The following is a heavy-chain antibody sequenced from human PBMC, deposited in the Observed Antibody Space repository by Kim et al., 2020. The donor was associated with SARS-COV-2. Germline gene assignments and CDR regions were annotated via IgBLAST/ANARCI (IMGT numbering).Heavy chain of an antibody. J-gene: IGHJ4*02. CDR1: GFTFSTYS. D-gene: IGHD3-10*01. CDR2: ISSSSSYI. V-gene: IGHV3-21*01. CDR3: ARGLFASGSYFHAADY. Sequence: GGSLRLSCAASGFTFSTYSMNWVRQAPGKGLEWVSSISSSSSYIYYADSVKGRFTISRDNAKNSLYLQMNSLRAEDTAVYYCARGLFASGSYFHAADYWGQGTLVTVSS.